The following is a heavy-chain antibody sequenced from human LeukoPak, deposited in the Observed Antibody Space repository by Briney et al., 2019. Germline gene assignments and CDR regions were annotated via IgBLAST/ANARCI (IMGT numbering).Heavy chain of an antibody. CDR3: ARGGRLVTTWGYFDY. CDR1: GGSISSSSYY. CDR2: IYYSGST. V-gene: IGHV4-39*07. J-gene: IGHJ4*02. D-gene: IGHD3-9*01. Sequence: SETLSLTCTVSGGSISSSSYYWGWIRQPPGKGLEWIGSIYYSGSTNYNPSLKSRVTISVDTSKNQFSLKLSSVTAADTAVYYCARGGRLVTTWGYFDYWGQGTLVTVSS.